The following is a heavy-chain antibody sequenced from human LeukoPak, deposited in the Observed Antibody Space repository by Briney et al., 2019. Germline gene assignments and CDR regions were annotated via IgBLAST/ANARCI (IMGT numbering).Heavy chain of an antibody. J-gene: IGHJ4*02. CDR3: ARYYYDSSGYLRGFDC. V-gene: IGHV4-34*01. CDR1: GGSISNGDHY. D-gene: IGHD3-22*01. Sequence: SETLSLTCTVSGGSISNGDHYWSWIRQPPGKGLEWIGEINHSGSTNYNPSLKSRVTISVDTSKNQFSLKLSSVTAADTAVYYCARYYYDSSGYLRGFDCWGQGTLVTVSS. CDR2: INHSGST.